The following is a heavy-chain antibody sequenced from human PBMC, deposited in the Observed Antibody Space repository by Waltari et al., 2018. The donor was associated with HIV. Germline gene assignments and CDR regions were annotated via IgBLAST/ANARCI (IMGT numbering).Heavy chain of an antibody. CDR2: INPNSGGT. D-gene: IGHD1-7*01. CDR3: ARDRARTTDYYYYGMDV. V-gene: IGHV1-2*02. J-gene: IGHJ6*02. CDR1: GYTFPGYY. Sequence: QVQLVQSGAEVKKPGASVKVSCQSSGYTFPGYYMPWVRQAPGQGLEWMGWINPNSGGTNYAQKFQGRVTMTRDTSISTAYMELSRLRSDDTAVYYCARDRARTTDYYYYGMDVWGQGTTVTVSS.